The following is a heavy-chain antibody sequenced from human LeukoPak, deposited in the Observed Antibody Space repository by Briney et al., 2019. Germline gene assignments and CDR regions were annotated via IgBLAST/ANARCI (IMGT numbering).Heavy chain of an antibody. CDR2: INHSGST. Sequence: PSETPSLTCAVYGGSFSGYYWSWIRQPPGKGLEWIGEINHSGSTNYNPSLKSRVTISVDTSKNQFSLKLSSVTAADTAVYYCARYPIGTTRWNNWFDPWGQGTLVTVSS. CDR3: ARYPIGTTRWNNWFDP. J-gene: IGHJ5*02. V-gene: IGHV4-34*01. CDR1: GGSFSGYY. D-gene: IGHD1-7*01.